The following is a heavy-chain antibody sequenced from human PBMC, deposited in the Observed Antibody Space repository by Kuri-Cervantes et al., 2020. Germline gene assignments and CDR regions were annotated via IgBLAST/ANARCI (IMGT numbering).Heavy chain of an antibody. CDR1: RNTFTNYA. D-gene: IGHD3-22*01. V-gene: IGHV1-69*06. Sequence: SVKVSCKASRNTFTNYAISWVRQAPGQGLEWMEGIIPIFGTANYAQKFQGRVTITADKSTSTAYMELSSLRSGDTAVYYCARAATYYYDSSGYSPIDYWGQGTLVTVSS. J-gene: IGHJ4*02. CDR3: ARAATYYYDSSGYSPIDY. CDR2: IIPIFGTA.